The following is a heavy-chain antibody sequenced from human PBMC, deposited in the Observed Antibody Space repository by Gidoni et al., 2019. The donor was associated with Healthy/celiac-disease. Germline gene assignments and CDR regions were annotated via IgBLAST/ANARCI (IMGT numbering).Heavy chain of an antibody. CDR3: AKDSGESYYDFWSGSGTGWDY. CDR1: GFTFSSHA. D-gene: IGHD3-3*01. CDR2: ISGSGGST. V-gene: IGHV3-23*01. Sequence: EVQLLEPGGGLVQPGGSLRLSCAASGFTFSSHAMSWVRQAPGKGLEWVSAISGSGGSTYYADSVKGRFTISRDNSKNTLYLQMNSLRAEDTAVYYCAKDSGESYYDFWSGSGTGWDYWDQGTLVTVSS. J-gene: IGHJ4*02.